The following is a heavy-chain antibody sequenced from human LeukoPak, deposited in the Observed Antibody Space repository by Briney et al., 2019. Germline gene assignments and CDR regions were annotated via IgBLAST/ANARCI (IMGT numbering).Heavy chain of an antibody. CDR1: GGSISSGGYS. CDR2: IYHSGST. V-gene: IGHV4-30-2*01. D-gene: IGHD3-10*01. J-gene: IGHJ4*02. Sequence: SETLSLTCAVSGGSISSGGYSWSWIRQPPGKGLGWIGYIYHSGSTYYNPSLKSRVTISVDRSKNQFSLKLSSVTAADTAVYYCARARYGSGSYYTIDYWGQGTLVTVSS. CDR3: ARARYGSGSYYTIDY.